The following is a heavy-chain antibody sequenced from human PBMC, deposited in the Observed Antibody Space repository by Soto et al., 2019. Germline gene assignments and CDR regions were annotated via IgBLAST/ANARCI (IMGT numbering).Heavy chain of an antibody. Sequence: GGSLRLSCAASALTLSNYVMNWARQAPGKWLEWVSTISYSVDKTYYADSVKVRFTISRDNSKNTLSLQMNSLRAEDAAVYYCARRAITATTYWGAFDIWGQGTMVTVPS. CDR1: ALTLSNYV. D-gene: IGHD1-7*01. CDR3: ARRAITATTYWGAFDI. J-gene: IGHJ3*02. V-gene: IGHV3-23*01. CDR2: ISYSVDKT.